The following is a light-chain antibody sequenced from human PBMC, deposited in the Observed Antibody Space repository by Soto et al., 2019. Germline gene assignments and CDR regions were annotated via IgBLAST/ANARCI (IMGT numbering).Light chain of an antibody. CDR1: SSDVGSYNY. Sequence: QSALTQPASVSGSPGQSITISCTGTSSDVGSYNYVSWYQHHPGKAPKLMIYYVNNRPSGVSNRFSGSKSGNTASLTISGLHTEDEADYYCSSLTSSSTLYVFGTGTKLTVL. V-gene: IGLV2-14*03. CDR3: SSLTSSSTLYV. CDR2: YVN. J-gene: IGLJ1*01.